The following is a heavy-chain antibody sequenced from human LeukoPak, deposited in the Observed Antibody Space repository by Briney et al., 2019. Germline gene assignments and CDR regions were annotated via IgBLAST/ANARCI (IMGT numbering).Heavy chain of an antibody. Sequence: GGSLRLSCAASGFTFSSYAMHWVRQAPGKGLEWVAVISYDGSNKYYADSVKGRFTISRDNFKNTMYLQMNSLRAEDTAVYYGARSPDDYGDFYFDYWGQGTLVTVSS. CDR2: ISYDGSNK. J-gene: IGHJ4*02. V-gene: IGHV3-30*04. CDR3: ARSPDDYGDFYFDY. D-gene: IGHD4-17*01. CDR1: GFTFSSYA.